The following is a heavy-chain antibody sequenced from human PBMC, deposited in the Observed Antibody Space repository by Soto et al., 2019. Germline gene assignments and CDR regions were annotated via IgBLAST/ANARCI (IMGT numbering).Heavy chain of an antibody. CDR3: ARVERGTATTVVDAFDI. CDR2: MSHSGGT. J-gene: IGHJ3*02. V-gene: IGHV4-34*01. D-gene: IGHD1-1*01. CDR1: GGFVSSGSYY. Sequence: QVQLQQWGAGLLKTSETLSLTCAVYGGFVSSGSYYWSWIRQPPGKGLEWIGEMSHSGGTHFNPYLKSRVIISVVPFKNQFFLTMRSVTAADSALYYCARVERGTATTVVDAFDIWGPGTMVTVSS.